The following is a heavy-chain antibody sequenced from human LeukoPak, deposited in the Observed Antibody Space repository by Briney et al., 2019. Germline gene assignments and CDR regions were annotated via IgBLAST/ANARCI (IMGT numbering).Heavy chain of an antibody. J-gene: IGHJ4*02. V-gene: IGHV1-46*01. Sequence: ASVKVSCKASGYTFTSYYMHWVRQAPGQGLEWMGIINPSGGSTSYAQKFQGRVTMTRDMSTSTVYMELSSLRAEDTAVYYCARDNGDYGAGVDYWGQGTLVTVSS. CDR3: ARDNGDYGAGVDY. CDR2: INPSGGST. D-gene: IGHD4-17*01. CDR1: GYTFTSYY.